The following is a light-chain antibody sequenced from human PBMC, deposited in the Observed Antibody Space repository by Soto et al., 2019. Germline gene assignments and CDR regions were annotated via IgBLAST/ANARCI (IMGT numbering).Light chain of an antibody. J-gene: IGKJ1*01. Sequence: EIVLTQSPGTLSLSPXXRATLSCRASQSVSSSYLAWYQQKPGQAPRLLIYGASSRATGIPDRFSGSGSGTDFTLTISRLEPEDFAVYYCQQYGSSRTFGQGTKVEIK. CDR3: QQYGSSRT. CDR1: QSVSSSY. V-gene: IGKV3-20*01. CDR2: GAS.